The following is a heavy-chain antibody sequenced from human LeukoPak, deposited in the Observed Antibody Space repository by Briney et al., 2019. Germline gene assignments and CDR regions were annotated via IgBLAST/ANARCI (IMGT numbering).Heavy chain of an antibody. CDR1: GFTFSSYG. CDR3: AQVEQQGGY. V-gene: IGHV3-30*18. J-gene: IGHJ4*02. D-gene: IGHD6-13*01. Sequence: GGSLRLSCAASGFTFSSYGMHRVRQAPGKGLEGVAVISYDGSNKYYADSLKGRFTISRDNSKNTLYLQMNILRAEDTAVYYCAQVEQQGGYWGQGTLVTVSS. CDR2: ISYDGSNK.